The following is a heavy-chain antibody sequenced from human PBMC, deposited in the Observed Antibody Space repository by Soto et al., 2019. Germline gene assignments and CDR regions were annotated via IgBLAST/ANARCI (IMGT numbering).Heavy chain of an antibody. V-gene: IGHV3-7*03. Sequence: GGSLRLSCVASGFTFSNYWMSWVRQAPGKGLQWVANINRDGSEKYYVDSLKGRFTISRDNAENSLYLEMNTLRAEDTAVYYCARAPDGSGSYYSFDNSGQGPLLTLSS. CDR1: GFTFSNYW. CDR2: INRDGSEK. CDR3: ARAPDGSGSYYSFDN. D-gene: IGHD3-22*01. J-gene: IGHJ4*02.